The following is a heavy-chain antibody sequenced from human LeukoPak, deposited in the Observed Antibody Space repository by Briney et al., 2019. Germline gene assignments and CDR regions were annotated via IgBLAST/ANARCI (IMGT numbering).Heavy chain of an antibody. CDR1: GFTYSTYS. Sequence: GGSLRLSCAASGFTYSTYSMNWVRQAPGKGLEWVANIKEDGSEKYYVDSVKGRFTISRDNAKNSLYLQMNSLRAEDTAVYYCARGDYYGSPKVVAAWGQGTLVTVSS. V-gene: IGHV3-7*01. D-gene: IGHD3-10*01. J-gene: IGHJ5*02. CDR2: IKEDGSEK. CDR3: ARGDYYGSPKVVAA.